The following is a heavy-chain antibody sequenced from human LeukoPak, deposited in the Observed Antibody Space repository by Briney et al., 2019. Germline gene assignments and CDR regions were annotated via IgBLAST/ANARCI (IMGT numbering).Heavy chain of an antibody. CDR3: AKDMGGSGSSALDY. J-gene: IGHJ4*02. CDR1: GFTFDDYA. Sequence: GRSLRLSCAASGFTFDDYAMPWVRQAPGKGLEWVSGISWNSGSIGYADSVKGRFTISRDNAKNSLYLQMNSLRAEDTALYYCAKDMGGSGSSALDYWGQGTLVTVSS. D-gene: IGHD3-10*01. CDR2: ISWNSGSI. V-gene: IGHV3-9*01.